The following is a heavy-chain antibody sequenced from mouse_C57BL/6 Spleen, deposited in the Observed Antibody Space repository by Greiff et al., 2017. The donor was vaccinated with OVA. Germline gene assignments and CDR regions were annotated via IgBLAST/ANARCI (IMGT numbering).Heavy chain of an antibody. J-gene: IGHJ4*01. CDR1: GYTFTDYE. CDR3: TRLKDWGYYAMDY. D-gene: IGHD4-1*01. CDR2: IDPETGGT. V-gene: IGHV1-15*01. Sequence: QVQLKESGAELVRPGASVTLSCKASGYTFTDYEMHWVKQTPVHGLEWIGAIDPETGGTAYNQKFKGKAILTADKSSSTAYMELRSLTSEDSAVYYCTRLKDWGYYAMDYWGQGTSVTVSS.